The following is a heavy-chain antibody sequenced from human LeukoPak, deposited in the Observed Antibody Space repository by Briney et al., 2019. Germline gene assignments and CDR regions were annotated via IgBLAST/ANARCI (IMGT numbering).Heavy chain of an antibody. CDR2: INPSGGST. Sequence: ASVKVSCKASGYTFTSYYMHWVRQAPGQGLEWMGIINPSGGSTSYAQKFQGRVTMTRDTSTSTVYMELSSLRSEDTAVYDCARDFGPLNSGLSPWGQGTLVTVSS. CDR3: ARDFGPLNSGLSP. D-gene: IGHD6-19*01. CDR1: GYTFTSYY. J-gene: IGHJ5*02. V-gene: IGHV1-46*01.